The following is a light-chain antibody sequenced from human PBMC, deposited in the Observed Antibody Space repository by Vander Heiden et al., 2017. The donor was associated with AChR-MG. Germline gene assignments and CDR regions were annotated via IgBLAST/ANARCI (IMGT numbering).Light chain of an antibody. J-gene: IGLJ2*01. CDR1: KLGDKY. CDR3: QAWDSSTAWEVV. V-gene: IGLV3-1*01. Sequence: SYELTQPPSVSVSPGQTASITCSGDKLGDKYACWYQQRPGQSPVVVIYQDTKRPSGIPERFSGSNSGNTATLTISGTQAMDEADYYCQAWDSSTAWEVVFGGGTKLTVL. CDR2: QDT.